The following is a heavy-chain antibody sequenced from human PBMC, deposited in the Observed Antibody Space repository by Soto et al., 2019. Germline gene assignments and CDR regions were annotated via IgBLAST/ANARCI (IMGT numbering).Heavy chain of an antibody. V-gene: IGHV1-18*01. CDR1: GYTFTSYG. D-gene: IGHD3-3*01. Sequence: ASVKVSCKASGYTFTSYGISWVRQAPGQGLEWMGWISAYNANTNYAQKLQGRVTMTTNTSTSTAYMELRSLRSDDTAVYYCARGYYDFWSGYPRSSYYMEVWGKGITVTVAS. CDR2: ISAYNANT. CDR3: ARGYYDFWSGYPRSSYYMEV. J-gene: IGHJ6*03.